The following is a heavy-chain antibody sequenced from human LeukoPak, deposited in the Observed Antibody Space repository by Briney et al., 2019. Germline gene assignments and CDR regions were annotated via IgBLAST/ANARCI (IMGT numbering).Heavy chain of an antibody. V-gene: IGHV4-59*12. CDR3: ARGYYDSSGYYYRAYYYYMDV. Sequence: SETLSLTCTVSGASISNYYWSWIRQPPGKGLEWIGYIYYSGSTNYNPSLKSRVTISVDTSKNQFSLKLSSVTAADTAVYYCARGYYDSSGYYYRAYYYYMDVWGKGTTVTVSS. D-gene: IGHD3-22*01. CDR2: IYYSGST. J-gene: IGHJ6*03. CDR1: GASISNYY.